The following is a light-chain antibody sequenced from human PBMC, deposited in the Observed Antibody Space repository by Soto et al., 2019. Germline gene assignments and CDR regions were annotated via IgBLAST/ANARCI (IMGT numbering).Light chain of an antibody. CDR1: QDIRQN. V-gene: IGKV1-33*01. J-gene: IGKJ3*01. CDR3: QQYEGVPLIT. Sequence: DIQMTQSPSSLSASVGDRVTITCQASQDIRQNLNWYQQKPGKVPKLLIHYASNVETGVPSRFSGSGSGTDFTFTISSLQAEDFATYYCQQYEGVPLITFGPGTKVDMK. CDR2: YAS.